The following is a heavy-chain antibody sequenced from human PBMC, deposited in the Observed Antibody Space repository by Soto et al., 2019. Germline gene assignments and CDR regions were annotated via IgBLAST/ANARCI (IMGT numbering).Heavy chain of an antibody. CDR2: IVSILGLA. CDR3: VSQARYDAPVDF. J-gene: IGHJ4*02. CDR1: GDAIVKYT. Sequence: QVHLVQSGPEVKKPGSSVKVSCKASGDAIVKYTFTWVRQAPGQGLEWMGRIVSILGLATYAQNFQGRVAITADKSTNTVYVEPSSLTYADSAVYFCVSQARYDAPVDFWGQGTLVTVS. D-gene: IGHD3-3*01. V-gene: IGHV1-69*02.